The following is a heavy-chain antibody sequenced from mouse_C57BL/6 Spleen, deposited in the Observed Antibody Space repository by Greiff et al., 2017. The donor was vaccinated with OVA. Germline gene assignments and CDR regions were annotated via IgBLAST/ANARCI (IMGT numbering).Heavy chain of an antibody. J-gene: IGHJ1*03. CDR1: GYTFTDYN. D-gene: IGHD2-2*01. CDR3: ARRNYGYDASYWYFDV. CDR2: INPNNGGT. V-gene: IGHV1-18*01. Sequence: VQLQQSGPELVKPGASVKIPCKASGYTFTDYNMDWVKQSHGKSLEWIGDINPNNGGTIYNQKFKGKATLTVDKSSSTAYMELRSLTSEDTAVYYCARRNYGYDASYWYFDVWGTGTTVTGSS.